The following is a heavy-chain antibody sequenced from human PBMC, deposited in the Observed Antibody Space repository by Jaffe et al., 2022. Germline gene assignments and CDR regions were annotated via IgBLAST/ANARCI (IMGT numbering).Heavy chain of an antibody. CDR1: GYTFTSYY. V-gene: IGHV1-46*03. Sequence: QVQLVQSGAEVKKPGASVKVSCKASGYTFTSYYMHWVRQAPGQGLEWMGIINPSGGSTSYAQKFQGRVTMTRDTSTSTVYMELSSLRSEDTAVYYCARDQVDYYGSGSYQPLDYWGQGTLVTVSS. CDR2: INPSGGST. CDR3: ARDQVDYYGSGSYQPLDY. D-gene: IGHD3-10*01. J-gene: IGHJ4*02.